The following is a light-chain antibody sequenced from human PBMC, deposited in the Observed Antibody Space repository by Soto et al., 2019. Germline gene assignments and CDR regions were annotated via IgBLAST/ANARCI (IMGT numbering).Light chain of an antibody. CDR1: QSVRDN. CDR2: GAS. CDR3: HQYDNWPLT. Sequence: EIVMTQSPATLSVSPGERATLSCRASQSVRDNLAWYQQKPGQAPGLLIYGASIRATGIPARFSGSGSDTEFTLTISSLQSEDFATYYCHQYDNWPLTFGPGTKWISN. V-gene: IGKV3-15*01. J-gene: IGKJ3*01.